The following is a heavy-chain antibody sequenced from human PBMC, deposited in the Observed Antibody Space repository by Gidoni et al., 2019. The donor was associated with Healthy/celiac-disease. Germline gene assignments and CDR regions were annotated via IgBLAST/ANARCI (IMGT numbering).Heavy chain of an antibody. CDR2: ISGSSNNT. Sequence: QVQLVESGGCLAKPGGSLRLSCAASGFTFSDYYMSWIRQAPGKGLQWISYISGSSNNTNYADSVKGRFTISRDNVKNSLYLQMDTLRVEDTAVYFCAGLRLRYCSSASCSSGAFDIWGQGTMVTVSS. CDR1: GFTFSDYY. D-gene: IGHD2-2*01. V-gene: IGHV3-11*06. J-gene: IGHJ3*02. CDR3: AGLRLRYCSSASCSSGAFDI.